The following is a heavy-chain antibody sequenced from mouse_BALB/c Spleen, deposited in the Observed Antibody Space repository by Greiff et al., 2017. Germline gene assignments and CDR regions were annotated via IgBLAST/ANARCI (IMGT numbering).Heavy chain of an antibody. CDR3: ALNMGY. CDR1: GFNIKDYY. J-gene: IGHJ4*01. Sequence: DVQLQESGAELVRPGALVKLSCKASGFNIKDYYMHWVKQRPEQGLEWIGWIDPENGNTIYDPKFQGKASITADTSSNTAYLQLSSLTSEDTAVYYCALNMGYWGQGSSVTVSS. V-gene: IGHV14-1*02. CDR2: IDPENGNT. D-gene: IGHD1-3*01.